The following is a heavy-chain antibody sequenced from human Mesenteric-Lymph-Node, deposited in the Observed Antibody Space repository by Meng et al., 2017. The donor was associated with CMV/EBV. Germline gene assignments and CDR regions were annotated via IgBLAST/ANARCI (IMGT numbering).Heavy chain of an antibody. V-gene: IGHV1-2*02. J-gene: IGHJ1*01. Sequence: CKASGYTFTGYYMHWVRQAPGQGLEWMGWINPNSGGTNYAQKFQGRVTVTRDTSISTAYMELSRLRSDDTAVYYCAREIDSSAEYFQHWGQGTLVTVSS. CDR3: AREIDSSAEYFQH. D-gene: IGHD3-9*01. CDR1: GYTFTGYY. CDR2: INPNSGGT.